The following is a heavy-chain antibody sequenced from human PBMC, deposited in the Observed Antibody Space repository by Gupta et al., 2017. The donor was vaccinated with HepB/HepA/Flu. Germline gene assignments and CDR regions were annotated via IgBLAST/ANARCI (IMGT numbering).Heavy chain of an antibody. CDR1: GYVFRSHG. CDR2: INPTNGDT. Sequence: QVQLVQSGHDVRKPGASVNVSCKAFGYVFRSHGLSWVRQAPGQGLQWVGWINPTNGDTEYAQSFQGRVTMTTEKSTNKLYMELRSLKSDDTAVYFCARHTGWSGGACDVWGQGTLVTVSA. V-gene: IGHV1-18*01. CDR3: ARHTGWSGGACDV. D-gene: IGHD1-26*01. J-gene: IGHJ3*01.